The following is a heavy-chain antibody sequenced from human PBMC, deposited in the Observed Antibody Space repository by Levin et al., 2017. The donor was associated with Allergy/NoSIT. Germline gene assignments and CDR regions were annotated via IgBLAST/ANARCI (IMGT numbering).Heavy chain of an antibody. V-gene: IGHV3-48*01. CDR1: GFTFSSYS. J-gene: IGHJ4*02. CDR2: ISSSSSTI. D-gene: IGHD3-10*01. Sequence: GGSLRLSCAASGFTFSSYSMNWVRQAPGKGLEWVSYISSSSSTIYYADSVKGRFTISRDNAKNSLYLQMNSLRAEDTAVYYCARAGDYGSGSYDYFDYWGQGTLVTVSS. CDR3: ARAGDYGSGSYDYFDY.